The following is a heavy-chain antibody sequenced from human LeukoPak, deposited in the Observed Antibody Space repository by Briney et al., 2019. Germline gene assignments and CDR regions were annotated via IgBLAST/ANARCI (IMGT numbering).Heavy chain of an antibody. CDR3: AAPRVSSTSCQEGSCLAFDI. V-gene: IGHV1-2*02. J-gene: IGHJ3*02. Sequence: GASVKVSCKASGYTFTGYYMHWVRQAPGQGLEWMGWINPNSGGTNYAQKFQGRVTMTRDTSISTAYMELSRLRSDDTAVYYCAAPRVSSTSCQEGSCLAFDIWGQGTMVTVSS. D-gene: IGHD2-2*01. CDR1: GYTFTGYY. CDR2: INPNSGGT.